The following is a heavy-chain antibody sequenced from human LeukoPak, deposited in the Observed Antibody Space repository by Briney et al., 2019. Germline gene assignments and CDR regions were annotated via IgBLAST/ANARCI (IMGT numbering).Heavy chain of an antibody. D-gene: IGHD2-2*01. CDR2: IYYSGST. V-gene: IGHV4-59*01. J-gene: IGHJ4*02. CDR1: GGSISSYY. CDR3: ASSRGGCSSTSCYDY. Sequence: KPSETLSPTCTVSGGSISSYYWSWIRQPPGKGLEWIGYIYYSGSTNYSPSLKSRVTISVDTSKNQFSLKLSSVTAADTAVYYCASSRGGCSSTSCYDYWGQGTPVTVSS.